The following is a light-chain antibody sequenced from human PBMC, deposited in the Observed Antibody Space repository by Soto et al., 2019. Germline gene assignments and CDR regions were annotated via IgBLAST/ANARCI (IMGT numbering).Light chain of an antibody. CDR2: EVI. Sequence: QSALTQPASVSGSPGQSIAISCSGTSSDVGDYKSVSWYQHHPGKVPKLVIFEVINRPSGVSNRLSGSKSGNTASLNIYGLPAEDEADYYCSSYIHTTTLVFAGGTKVTGL. J-gene: IGLJ2*01. CDR1: SSDVGDYKS. CDR3: SSYIHTTTLV. V-gene: IGLV2-14*01.